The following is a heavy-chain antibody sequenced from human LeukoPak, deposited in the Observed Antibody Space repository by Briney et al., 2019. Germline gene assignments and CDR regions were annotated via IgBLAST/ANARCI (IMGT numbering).Heavy chain of an antibody. D-gene: IGHD3-16*01. V-gene: IGHV3-64*01. J-gene: IGHJ4*02. CDR1: GFTFSSYA. Sequence: GGSLRLSCAASGFTFSSYAMHWVHQAQGKGLEYVSAISSNGGSTYYANSVKGRFTISRDNSKNTLYLQMGSLRAEDMAVYYGARSPWIYASFDYCGQGNLVTVSS. CDR2: ISSNGGST. CDR3: ARSPWIYASFDY.